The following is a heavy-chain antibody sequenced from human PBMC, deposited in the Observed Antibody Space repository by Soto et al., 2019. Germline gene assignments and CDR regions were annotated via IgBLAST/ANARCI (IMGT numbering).Heavy chain of an antibody. J-gene: IGHJ5*02. Sequence: SETLSLTRTVCGGSISRCYWSWIRQPPGKGLEWIGYIYYSGSTNYNPSLKSRVTISVDTSKNQFSLKLSSVTAADTAVYYCARAPGYYDSSGYYTNWFDPWGQGTLVTVSS. D-gene: IGHD3-22*01. CDR1: GGSISRCY. CDR3: ARAPGYYDSSGYYTNWFDP. V-gene: IGHV4-59*01. CDR2: IYYSGST.